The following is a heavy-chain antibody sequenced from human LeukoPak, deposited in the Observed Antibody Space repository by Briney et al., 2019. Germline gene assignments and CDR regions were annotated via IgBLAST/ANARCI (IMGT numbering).Heavy chain of an antibody. V-gene: IGHV3-23*01. J-gene: IGHJ4*02. Sequence: PGGSLRLSCAASGFTFSSYGMSWVRQAPGKGLEWVSSISDSGISTYYADSVKGRFTISRDNSKNTLYLQMNSLGAEDTAVYYCAHYGGYGTPYFDYWGQGTLVTVSS. CDR2: ISDSGIST. CDR1: GFTFSSYG. CDR3: AHYGGYGTPYFDY. D-gene: IGHD4-17*01.